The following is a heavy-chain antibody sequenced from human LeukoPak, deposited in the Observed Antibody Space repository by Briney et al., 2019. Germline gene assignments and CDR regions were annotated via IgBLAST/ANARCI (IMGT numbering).Heavy chain of an antibody. D-gene: IGHD3-10*01. V-gene: IGHV1-2*02. CDR2: INPNTGGT. Sequence: ASVKVSCKASGYTFTGYYMHWMRHAPGQGLEWMGSINPNTGGTNCAQKFQGRVTMTRDTSISTAYMELSRLTSDDTAVYYCARKSVGDPWDNWGQGTLVTVSS. J-gene: IGHJ4*02. CDR1: GYTFTGYY. CDR3: ARKSVGDPWDN.